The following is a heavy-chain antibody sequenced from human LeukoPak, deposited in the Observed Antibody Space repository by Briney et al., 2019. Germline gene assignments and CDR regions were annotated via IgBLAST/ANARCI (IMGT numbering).Heavy chain of an antibody. CDR1: GYTFTGYY. J-gene: IGHJ5*02. D-gene: IGHD3-10*01. CDR2: INPNSGGT. CDR3: ARGEFVGYYGSGRPANWFDP. V-gene: IGHV1-2*02. Sequence: ASVTVSCKASGYTFTGYYMHWVRQAPGQGLEWMGWINPNSGGTNYAQKFQGRVTMTRDTSISTAYMELSRLRSDDTAVHYCARGEFVGYYGSGRPANWFDPWGQGTLVTVSS.